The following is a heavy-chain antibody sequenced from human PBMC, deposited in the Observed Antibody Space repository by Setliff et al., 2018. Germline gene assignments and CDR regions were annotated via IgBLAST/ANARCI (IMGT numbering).Heavy chain of an antibody. CDR3: AREAGYYDSSGPVGVPYYYYMDV. CDR2: INHSGST. J-gene: IGHJ6*03. D-gene: IGHD3-22*01. V-gene: IGHV4-34*09. Sequence: SETLSLTCVVYGGSFSGYYWSWIRQPPGKGLEWVGEINHSGSTNYNPSLKSRVTISVDTSKNQFSLKLSSVTAADTAVYYCAREAGYYDSSGPVGVPYYYYMDVWGKGTTVTVSS. CDR1: GGSFSGYY.